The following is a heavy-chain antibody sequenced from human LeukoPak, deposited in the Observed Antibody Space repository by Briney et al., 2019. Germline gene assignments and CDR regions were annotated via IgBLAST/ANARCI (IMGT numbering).Heavy chain of an antibody. Sequence: SETLSLTCAVYGGSFSGYYWSWIRQPPGKGLEWIGEINHSGSTNYNPSLKSRVTMSVDTSKHQFSLKLSSVTAADTAVYYCARSNYVWGSYRPRRSDAFDIWGQGTMVTVSS. CDR1: GGSFSGYY. D-gene: IGHD3-16*02. J-gene: IGHJ3*02. V-gene: IGHV4-34*01. CDR2: INHSGST. CDR3: ARSNYVWGSYRPRRSDAFDI.